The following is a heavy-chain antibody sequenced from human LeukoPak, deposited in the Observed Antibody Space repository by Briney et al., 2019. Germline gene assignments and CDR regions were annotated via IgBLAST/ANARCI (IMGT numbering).Heavy chain of an antibody. CDR3: ARGSAYYFY. CDR1: GGSIRSYD. V-gene: IGHV4-59*08. Sequence: PSETLSLTCTVSGGSIRSYDWSWTRQPPGKGLEWIGYIHYSGSTDYNPSLKSRVTISVDTSKNQISLNLSSATAADTAVYYCARGSAYYFYWGQGTLGTVSS. CDR2: IHYSGST. J-gene: IGHJ4*02. D-gene: IGHD4/OR15-4a*01.